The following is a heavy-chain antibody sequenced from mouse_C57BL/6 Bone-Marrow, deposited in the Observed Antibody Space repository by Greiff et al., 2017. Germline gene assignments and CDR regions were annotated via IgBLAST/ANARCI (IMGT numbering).Heavy chain of an antibody. Sequence: QVQLQESGAELVKPGASVKMSCKASGYTFTSYWIPWVKQRPGPGLEWIGDIYPGSGSTNYNEKFKSKAPLTVDTSSSTAYMQLSSLTSEDSAVYYCARSDDDDDIDVWGTGTTVTVSA. CDR3: ARSDDDDDIDV. J-gene: IGHJ1*03. V-gene: IGHV1-55*01. CDR1: GYTFTSYW. CDR2: IYPGSGST. D-gene: IGHD2-3*01.